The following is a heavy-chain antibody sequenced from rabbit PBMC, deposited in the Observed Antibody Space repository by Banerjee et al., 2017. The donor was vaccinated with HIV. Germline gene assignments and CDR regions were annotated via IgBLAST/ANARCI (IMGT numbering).Heavy chain of an antibody. J-gene: IGHJ4*01. D-gene: IGHD4-1*01. CDR1: GFDFSSYY. V-gene: IGHV1S7*01. CDR2: IYAGKGNT. Sequence: QLEESGGDLVKPEGSLTLTCTASGFDFSSYYMNWVRQAPGKGLEWIGRIYAGKGNTDYASWGNGRFTISSDNAQNTVDLQMNSLTAADTATYFCARIDPRYYTSDWDYFNLWGQGTLVTVS. CDR3: ARIDPRYYTSDWDYFNL.